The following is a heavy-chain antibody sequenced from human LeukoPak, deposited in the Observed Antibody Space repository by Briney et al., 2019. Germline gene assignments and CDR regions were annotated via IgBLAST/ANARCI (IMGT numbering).Heavy chain of an antibody. CDR2: INHSGST. CDR1: GFTFSNYA. CDR3: AREQLWSHNWFDP. V-gene: IGHV4-34*01. J-gene: IGHJ5*02. D-gene: IGHD5-18*01. Sequence: GSLRLSCAASGFTFSNYAMSWVRQAPGKGLEWIGEINHSGSTNYNPPLKSRVTISVDTSKNQFSLKLSSVTAADTAVYYCAREQLWSHNWFDPWGQGTLVTVSS.